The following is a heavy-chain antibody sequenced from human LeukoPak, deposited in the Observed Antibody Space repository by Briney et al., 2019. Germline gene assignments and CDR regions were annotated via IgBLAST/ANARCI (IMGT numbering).Heavy chain of an antibody. D-gene: IGHD6-13*01. CDR3: ARDRRGGQQLVREYFDY. CDR2: FNPSGGST. J-gene: IGHJ4*02. CDR1: GYTVTSYY. Sequence: ASVKVSCKASGYTVTSYYMHWVRQAPGQGLEWMGIFNPSGGSTSYAQKFQGRVTMTRDTSTSTVYMELSSLRSEDTAVYYCARDRRGGQQLVREYFDYWGQGTLVTVSS. V-gene: IGHV1-46*01.